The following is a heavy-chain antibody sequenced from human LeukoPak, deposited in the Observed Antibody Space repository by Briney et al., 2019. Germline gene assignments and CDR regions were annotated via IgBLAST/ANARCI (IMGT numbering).Heavy chain of an antibody. CDR3: ARDSLGSYWRYFDY. Sequence: AGGSLRLSCAASGFTFSSYAMHWVRQAPGKGLEWVAVISYDGSNKYYADSVKGRFTISRDNSKNTLYLQMNSLRAEDTAVYYCARDSLGSYWRYFDYWGQGTLATVSS. CDR1: GFTFSSYA. V-gene: IGHV3-30*01. J-gene: IGHJ4*02. CDR2: ISYDGSNK. D-gene: IGHD1-26*01.